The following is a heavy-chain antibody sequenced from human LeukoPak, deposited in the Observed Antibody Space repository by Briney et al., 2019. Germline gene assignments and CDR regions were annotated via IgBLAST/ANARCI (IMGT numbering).Heavy chain of an antibody. J-gene: IGHJ4*02. CDR1: GFTFSSYG. CDR2: ISYDGSNK. V-gene: IGHV3-30*18. Sequence: PGGSLRLSCAASGFTFSSYGMHWVRQAPGKGLEWVAVISYDGSNKYYADSVKGRFTISRDNSRNTLYLQMNSLRAEDTAVCYCAKQGNFDYWGQGTLVTVSS. CDR3: AKQGNFDY. D-gene: IGHD3-10*01.